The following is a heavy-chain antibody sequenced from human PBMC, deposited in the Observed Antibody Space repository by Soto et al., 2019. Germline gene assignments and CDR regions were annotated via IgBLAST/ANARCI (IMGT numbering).Heavy chain of an antibody. Sequence: QMQLQESGPGLVKPSETLSLACTVSGVSVRSPKYFWSCIRQPPGQVLAWVAYINNNGKTNYNPSLKSRATLSVDPAEDQCSMNLTSVTGEDSAVYFCARTVMPVGNLPAFAHWGQGVLVTDSS. CDR2: INNNGKT. CDR1: GVSVRSPKYF. J-gene: IGHJ4*02. V-gene: IGHV4-61*01. CDR3: ARTVMPVGNLPAFAH. D-gene: IGHD7-27*01.